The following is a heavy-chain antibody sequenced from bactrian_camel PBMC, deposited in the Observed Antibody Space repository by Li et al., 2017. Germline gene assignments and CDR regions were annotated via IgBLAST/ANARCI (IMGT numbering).Heavy chain of an antibody. Sequence: DVQLVESGGGSVQVGESLRLSSTHSGYISSRHCMGWFRQAPGRAREGIAGIRRDGDEYYAGSVKGRFTISRDNAKSTVYLQLNSLKTEDTAMYYCAKPGGGSWFWEIHYWGQGTQVTVS. CDR1: GYISSRHC. CDR3: AKPGGGSWFWEIHY. V-gene: IGHV3S10*01. D-gene: IGHD2*01. J-gene: IGHJ4*01. CDR2: IRRDGDE.